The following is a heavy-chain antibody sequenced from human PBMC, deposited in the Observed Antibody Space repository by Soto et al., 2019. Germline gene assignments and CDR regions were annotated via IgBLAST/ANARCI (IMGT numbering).Heavy chain of an antibody. CDR1: GFTFRNYA. J-gene: IGHJ6*02. Sequence: QVQLVESGGGVVQPGRSLRLSCAASGFTFRNYAMHWVRQAPGKGLECVAVISYDGGNKFYRDYVKGRFTISRDNSKKTLYLQINSLRYEDTAVYYCARGDREDIAAVIGVGPGGDGVDVWGQGTTVTVSS. CDR2: ISYDGGNK. V-gene: IGHV3-30-3*01. CDR3: ARGDREDIAAVIGVGPGGDGVDV. D-gene: IGHD2-15*01.